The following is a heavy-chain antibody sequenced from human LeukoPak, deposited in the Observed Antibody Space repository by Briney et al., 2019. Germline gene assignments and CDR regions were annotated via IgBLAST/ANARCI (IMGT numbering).Heavy chain of an antibody. CDR1: GFPFSSYG. D-gene: IGHD3-22*01. CDR2: IRYDGSNK. Sequence: GSLRLSCAASGFPFSSYGMHWGRPAPGKGLEGVAFIRYDGSNKYYADSVKGRFTISRENSKNTLYLQMKSLRAEDTAVYYCAKGWLYAFDIWGQGTMVTVSS. J-gene: IGHJ3*02. CDR3: AKGWLYAFDI. V-gene: IGHV3-30*02.